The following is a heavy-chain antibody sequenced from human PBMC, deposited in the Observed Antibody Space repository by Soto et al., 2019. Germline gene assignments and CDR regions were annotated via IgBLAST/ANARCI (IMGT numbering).Heavy chain of an antibody. V-gene: IGHV3-48*01. J-gene: IGHJ6*02. CDR3: ACAEEPRCCWYGMDV. D-gene: IGHD2-15*01. CDR1: GLTFSSYS. CDR2: ISSSSSTI. Sequence: EVQLVESGGGLVQRGGSLRLSCAASGLTFSSYSMNWVRQAPGKGLEWVSYISSSSSTIYYADSVKGRFTISRDNAKNALYLQMNSLRAEDAAVDYCACAEEPRCCWYGMDVWGQGTTVTVSS.